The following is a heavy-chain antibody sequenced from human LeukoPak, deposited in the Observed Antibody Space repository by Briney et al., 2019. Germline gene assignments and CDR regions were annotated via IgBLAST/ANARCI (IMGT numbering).Heavy chain of an antibody. J-gene: IGHJ4*02. V-gene: IGHV3-48*04. CDR2: IYPGGGVI. Sequence: GGSLRLSCAASGFTFSSYAMSWVRQAPGKGLECVAYIYPGGGVIYYADSVKGRFTIFRDNTKNSLYLQMSSLRAEDTAIYYCARDYHNKGHDYWGPGTLVTVSS. D-gene: IGHD2/OR15-2a*01. CDR1: GFTFSSYA. CDR3: ARDYHNKGHDY.